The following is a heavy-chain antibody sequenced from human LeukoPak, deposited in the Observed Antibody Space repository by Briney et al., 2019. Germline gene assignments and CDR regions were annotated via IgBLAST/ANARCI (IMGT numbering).Heavy chain of an antibody. J-gene: IGHJ4*02. Sequence: PSQTLSLTCTVSGGSISSGDYYWSWIRQPPGKGLEWIGTIYYSGSTYYNPSLKSRVTISVDTSKNQLSLKLSSVTAADTAVYYCARGVAAAGQYYFDYWGQGTLVTVSS. CDR1: GGSISSGDYY. V-gene: IGHV4-39*01. CDR3: ARGVAAAGQYYFDY. CDR2: IYYSGST. D-gene: IGHD6-13*01.